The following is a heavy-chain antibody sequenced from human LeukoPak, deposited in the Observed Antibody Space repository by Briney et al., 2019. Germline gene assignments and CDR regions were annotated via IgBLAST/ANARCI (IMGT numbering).Heavy chain of an antibody. D-gene: IGHD3-16*02. J-gene: IGHJ4*02. V-gene: IGHV3-23*01. CDR3: AKEPAQGIGWSYHYFDY. CDR2: ISGSGGST. CDR1: GFTFSSYA. Sequence: GGSLRLSCAASGFTFSSYAMSWVRQAPGKGLEWVSAISGSGGSTYYADSVKGRFTISRDNSKNTLYLQMNSLRAEDTAVYYCAKEPAQGIGWSYHYFDYWGQGTTVTVSS.